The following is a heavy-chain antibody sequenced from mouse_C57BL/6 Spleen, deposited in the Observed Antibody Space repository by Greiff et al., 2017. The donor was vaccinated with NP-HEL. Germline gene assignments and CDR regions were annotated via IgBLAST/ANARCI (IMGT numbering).Heavy chain of an antibody. CDR1: GYTFTDYY. CDR3: ARSQLRRYFDY. J-gene: IGHJ2*01. D-gene: IGHD3-2*02. V-gene: IGHV1-84*01. Sequence: LMESGPELVKPGASVKISCKASGYTFTDYYINWVKQRPGQGLEWIGWIYPGSGNTKYNEKFKGKATLTVDTSSSPAYMQLSSLTSEDSAVYFCARSQLRRYFDYWGQGTTLTVSS. CDR2: IYPGSGNT.